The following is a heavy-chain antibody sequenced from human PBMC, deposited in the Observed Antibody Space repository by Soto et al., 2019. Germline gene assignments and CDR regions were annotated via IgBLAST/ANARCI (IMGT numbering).Heavy chain of an antibody. D-gene: IGHD1-26*01. J-gene: IGHJ6*02. CDR2: ISYDGSNK. CDR3: AKDRELRPYYYYYGMDV. V-gene: IGHV3-30*18. Sequence: PGWSLRLSCSASVFTFSSYGMHWFRQAPGKGLEWVAVISYDGSNKYYADSVKGRFTISRDNSKNTLYLQMNSLRAEDTAVYYCAKDRELRPYYYYYGMDVWGQGTTVTVSS. CDR1: VFTFSSYG.